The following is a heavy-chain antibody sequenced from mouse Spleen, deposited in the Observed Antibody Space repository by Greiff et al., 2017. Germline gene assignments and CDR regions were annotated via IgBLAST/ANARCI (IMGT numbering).Heavy chain of an antibody. CDR2: FYPGSGSI. J-gene: IGHJ3*01. D-gene: IGHD1-1*01. Sequence: VQLQESGAELVKPGASVKLSCKASGYTFTEYTIHWVKQRSGQGLEWIGWFYPGSGSIKYNEKFKDKATLTADKSSSTVYMELSRLTSEDSAVYFCARHEAPFYYGSTWFAYWGQGTLVTVSA. CDR1: GYTFTEYT. V-gene: IGHV1-62-2*01. CDR3: ARHEAPFYYGSTWFAY.